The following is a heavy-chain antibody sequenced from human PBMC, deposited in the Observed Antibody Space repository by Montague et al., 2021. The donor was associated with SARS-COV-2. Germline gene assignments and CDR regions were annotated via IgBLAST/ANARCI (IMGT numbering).Heavy chain of an antibody. D-gene: IGHD3-10*01. J-gene: IGHJ6*03. Sequence: SETLSLTCAVHGGSFSTYSWNWIRQPPGKGLEWIGEIHHGGSTNYNPSLKSRVTISADTSKNQFFLKLTSVAAADTAVYYCARLGDGVVPSPILGVGPYYSYDYMDVWGKGTTVTVSS. CDR2: IHHGGST. CDR1: GGSFSTYS. CDR3: ARLGDGVVPSPILGVGPYYSYDYMDV. V-gene: IGHV4-34*01.